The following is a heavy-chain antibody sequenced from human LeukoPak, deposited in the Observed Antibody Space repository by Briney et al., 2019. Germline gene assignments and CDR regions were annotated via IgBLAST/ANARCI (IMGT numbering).Heavy chain of an antibody. J-gene: IGHJ4*02. V-gene: IGHV4-59*08. Sequence: PSETLSLTCTVSGGSISSYYWSWIRQPPGKGLEWIGYIYYSGSTNYNPSLKSRVTISVDTSKNQFSLKLSSVTAADTAVYYCARVTTSRQRFDYWGQGTLVTVSS. D-gene: IGHD1-1*01. CDR2: IYYSGST. CDR1: GGSISSYY. CDR3: ARVTTSRQRFDY.